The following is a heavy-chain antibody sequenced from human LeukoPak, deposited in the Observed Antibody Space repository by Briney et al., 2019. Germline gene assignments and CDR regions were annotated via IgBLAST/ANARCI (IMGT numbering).Heavy chain of an antibody. D-gene: IGHD3-10*01. Sequence: RPSETLSLSCAVYGGSFSGYYWSWIRQPPGKGLEWIGEINHSGSTNYNPSLKSRVTISVDTSKNQFSLKLSSVTAADTAVYYCASRVLLWFGEFTDYWGQGTLVTVSS. CDR2: INHSGST. CDR3: ASRVLLWFGEFTDY. CDR1: GGSFSGYY. J-gene: IGHJ4*02. V-gene: IGHV4-34*01.